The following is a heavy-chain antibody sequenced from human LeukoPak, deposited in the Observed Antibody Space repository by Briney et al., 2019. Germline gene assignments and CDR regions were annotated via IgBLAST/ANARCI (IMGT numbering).Heavy chain of an antibody. D-gene: IGHD6-19*01. CDR3: AKDILAGTFSYFDY. CDR1: GFTFDDYA. V-gene: IGHV3-9*01. CDR2: ISWNSGSI. Sequence: GGSLRLSCAASGFTFDDYAMHWVRQAPGKGLEWVSGISWNSGSIGYADSVKGRFTISRDNAKNSLYLQMNSLRAEDTAVYYCAKDILAGTFSYFDYWGQGTLVTVSS. J-gene: IGHJ4*02.